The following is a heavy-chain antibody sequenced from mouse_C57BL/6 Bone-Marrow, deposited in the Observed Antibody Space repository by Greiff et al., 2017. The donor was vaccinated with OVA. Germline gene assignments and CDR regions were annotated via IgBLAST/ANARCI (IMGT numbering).Heavy chain of an antibody. CDR2: IHPNSGST. CDR3: ARCYYYGSSLYAMDY. CDR1: GYTFTSYW. D-gene: IGHD1-1*01. J-gene: IGHJ4*01. Sequence: QVQLQQPGAELVKPGASVKLSCKASGYTFTSYWMHWVKQRPGQGLEWIGMIHPNSGSTNYNEKFKSKATLTVDNSSSTAYMQLSSLTSEDSAVYYCARCYYYGSSLYAMDYWGQGTSVTVSS. V-gene: IGHV1-64*01.